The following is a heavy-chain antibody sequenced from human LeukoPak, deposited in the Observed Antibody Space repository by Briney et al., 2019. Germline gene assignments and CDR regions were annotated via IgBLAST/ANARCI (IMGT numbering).Heavy chain of an antibody. Sequence: PSETLSLTCAVYGGSFSDYYWSWIRQPPGKGLEWIGEINHSGSTNYNPSLKSRVTISVDTSKKQFSLKLSSVAAADTAVYYCARGLDPNGSGSYYADYWGQGTLVTVSS. CDR2: INHSGST. CDR3: ARGLDPNGSGSYYADY. CDR1: GGSFSDYY. V-gene: IGHV4-34*01. J-gene: IGHJ4*02. D-gene: IGHD3-10*01.